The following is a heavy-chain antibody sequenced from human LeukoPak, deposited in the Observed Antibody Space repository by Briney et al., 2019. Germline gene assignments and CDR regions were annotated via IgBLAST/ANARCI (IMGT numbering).Heavy chain of an antibody. J-gene: IGHJ4*02. CDR1: GGTFSSYA. D-gene: IGHD5-18*01. CDR3: ARTLPGGYSYGYPYYFDY. CDR2: IIPIFGTA. Sequence: ASVKVSCKASGGTFSSYAISWVRQAPGQGLEWMGGIIPIFGTANYAQKFQGRVTITADKSTSTAYMELSSLRSEDTAVYYCARTLPGGYSYGYPYYFDYWGQGTLVTVSS. V-gene: IGHV1-69*06.